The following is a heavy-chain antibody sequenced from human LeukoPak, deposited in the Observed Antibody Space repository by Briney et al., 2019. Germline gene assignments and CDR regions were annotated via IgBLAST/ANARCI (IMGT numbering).Heavy chain of an antibody. CDR2: FYNSGRS. CDR3: TRGAGWLIDY. V-gene: IGHV4-59*01. D-gene: IGHD3-16*01. CDR1: GGSISTYY. Sequence: SETLSLTCTVSGGSISTYYWTWIRQPPGKGLEWIGYFYNSGRSTYNPSLKSRVTISADTSKNHFSLKLNSVTTADTAVYYCTRGAGWLIDYWGQGILVTVSS. J-gene: IGHJ4*02.